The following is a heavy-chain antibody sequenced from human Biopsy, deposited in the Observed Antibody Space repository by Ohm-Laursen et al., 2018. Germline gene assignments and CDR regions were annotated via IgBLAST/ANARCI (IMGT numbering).Heavy chain of an antibody. CDR2: IYYSVMT. V-gene: IGHV4-59*01. J-gene: IGHJ6*02. CDR3: ARDSGILNYGNFKYHHYYGMDV. CDR1: NVSFSSFY. Sequence: GTLSLTCAVYNVSFSSFYWSWIRQPPGKGLEWIGHIYYSVMTNYNPSLQSRVSISVDTSRNQVSLTLSSVAAADTAVYYCARDSGILNYGNFKYHHYYGMDVWGQGTKVTVSS. D-gene: IGHD4-11*01.